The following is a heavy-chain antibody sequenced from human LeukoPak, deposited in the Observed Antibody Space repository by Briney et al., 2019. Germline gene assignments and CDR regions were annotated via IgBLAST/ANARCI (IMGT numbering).Heavy chain of an antibody. CDR1: GFTFSSYG. Sequence: GGSLRLSCAASGFTFSSYGMHWVRQAPGKGLEWVAFIRYDGSNKYYADSVKGRFTISRDNSKNTLYLQMNSLRAEDTAVYYCAKDNPTVVTPASWFDPWGQETLVTVSS. J-gene: IGHJ5*02. D-gene: IGHD4-23*01. V-gene: IGHV3-30*02. CDR3: AKDNPTVVTPASWFDP. CDR2: IRYDGSNK.